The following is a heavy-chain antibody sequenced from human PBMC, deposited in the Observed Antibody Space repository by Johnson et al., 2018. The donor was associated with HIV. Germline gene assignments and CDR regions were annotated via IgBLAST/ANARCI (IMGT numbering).Heavy chain of an antibody. CDR1: GFTFSRYW. CDR2: IKDDGSEK. Sequence: VQLVESGGGLVQPGGSLRLCCTASGFTFSRYWMSWVRQAPGKGLEWVANIKDDGSEKYYVDSVKGRFTMSRDNTKNSLYLQMNSLRAEDTALYYCGRERGSFEDSSSVAFDIWGQGTMVTVSS. CDR3: GRERGSFEDSSSVAFDI. V-gene: IGHV3-7*03. J-gene: IGHJ3*02. D-gene: IGHD6-6*01.